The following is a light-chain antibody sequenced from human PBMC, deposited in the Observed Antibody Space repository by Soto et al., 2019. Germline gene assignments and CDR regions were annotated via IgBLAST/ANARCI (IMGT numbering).Light chain of an antibody. CDR1: SSDFGSYNL. J-gene: IGLJ1*01. Sequence: QSVLTQPASVSGSPGQSITIPCTGTSSDFGSYNLVSWYQQHPGKAPKLMIYEGSKRPSGVSNRFSGSKSGNTASLTISGLQAEDEADYYCCSYAGSSTLGVFGTGTKVTVL. CDR3: CSYAGSSTLGV. V-gene: IGLV2-23*01. CDR2: EGS.